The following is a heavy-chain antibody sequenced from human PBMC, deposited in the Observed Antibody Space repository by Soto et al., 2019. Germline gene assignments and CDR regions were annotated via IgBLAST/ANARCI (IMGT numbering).Heavy chain of an antibody. CDR3: AKEGGGPGSLGPGGYFDY. V-gene: IGHV3-23*01. CDR1: GFTFSSYA. CDR2: ISGSGGST. D-gene: IGHD3-16*01. Sequence: EVQLLESGGGLVQPGGSLRLSCAASGFTFSSYAMSWVRQAPGKGLEWVSAISGSGGSTYYADSVKGRFTISRDNSKNTLYLKMNSLRAGDRAVYYWAKEGGGPGSLGPGGYFDYWGQGTLVTVSS. J-gene: IGHJ4*02.